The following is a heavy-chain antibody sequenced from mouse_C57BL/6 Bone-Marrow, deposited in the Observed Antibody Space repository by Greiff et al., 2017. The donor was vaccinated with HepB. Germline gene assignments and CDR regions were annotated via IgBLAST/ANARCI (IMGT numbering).Heavy chain of an antibody. CDR1: GYSITSGYY. V-gene: IGHV3-6*01. CDR2: ISYDGSN. Sequence: ESGPGLVKPSQSLSLTCSVTGYSITSGYYWNWIRQFPGNKLEWMGYISYDGSNNYNPSLKNRISITRDTSKNQFFLKLNSVTTEDTATYYCAREGYGNFYWYFDVWGTGTTVTVSS. J-gene: IGHJ1*03. D-gene: IGHD2-10*02. CDR3: AREGYGNFYWYFDV.